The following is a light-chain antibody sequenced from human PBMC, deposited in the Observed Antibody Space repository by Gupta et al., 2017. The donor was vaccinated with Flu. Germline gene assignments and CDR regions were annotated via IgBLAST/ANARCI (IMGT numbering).Light chain of an antibody. CDR3: KQYKYWAMFG. CDR2: GAS. V-gene: IGKV3-15*01. Sequence: DILMTQSPDTPSVSPGERATLSCRASQSVSSELAWYQQKPGQAPRLLIYGASNRATAIPARFSGSGSGTEFTLSISSLNSEDFAVYCCKQYKYWAMFGFGQGTKLEIK. J-gene: IGKJ2*03. CDR1: QSVSSE.